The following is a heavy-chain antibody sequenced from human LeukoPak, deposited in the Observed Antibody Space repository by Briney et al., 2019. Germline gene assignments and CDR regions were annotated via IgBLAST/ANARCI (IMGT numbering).Heavy chain of an antibody. Sequence: GESLRLSCAASGFTFSSYSMSWVRQPPGKGLEWVSAISGSGGSTYYADSVKGRFTISRDNYKNTLYLQMNSLRADDTAVYYFAKDPYYDTLTGYYGGFYWGQGTLVTVSS. CDR3: AKDPYYDTLTGYYGGFY. CDR2: ISGSGGST. J-gene: IGHJ4*02. CDR1: GFTFSSYS. D-gene: IGHD3-9*01. V-gene: IGHV3-23*01.